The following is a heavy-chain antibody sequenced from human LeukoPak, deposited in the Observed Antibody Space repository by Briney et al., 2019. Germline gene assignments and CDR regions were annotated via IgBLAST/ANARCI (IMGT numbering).Heavy chain of an antibody. CDR3: ARSRGAARRGYYFDY. CDR1: GYTFTSYD. D-gene: IGHD6-6*01. Sequence: GASVKVSCKASGYTFTSYDINWVRQATGQGLEWMGWMNPNSGNTDYAQKFQGRVTITRNTSISTAYMELSSLRSEDTAVYYCARSRGAARRGYYFDYWGQGTLVTVSS. CDR2: MNPNSGNT. V-gene: IGHV1-8*03. J-gene: IGHJ4*02.